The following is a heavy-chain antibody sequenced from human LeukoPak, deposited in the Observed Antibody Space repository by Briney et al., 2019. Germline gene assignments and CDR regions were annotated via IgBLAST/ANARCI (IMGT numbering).Heavy chain of an antibody. CDR2: LYSDGNT. Sequence: GGSLRLSCAASGFTVITNDMTWVRQAPGKGLEWVSDLYSDGNTKYADSVRGRFTISRDKSKNTLYLEMNSLSPDDTAVYYCARGVEPLAANSLAYWGQGTLVTVSS. CDR1: GFTVITND. J-gene: IGHJ4*02. CDR3: ARGVEPLAANSLAY. V-gene: IGHV3-53*01. D-gene: IGHD1-14*01.